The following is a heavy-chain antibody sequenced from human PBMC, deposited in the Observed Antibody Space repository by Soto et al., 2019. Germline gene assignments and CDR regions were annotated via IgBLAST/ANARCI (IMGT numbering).Heavy chain of an antibody. CDR1: GFTFSSYA. D-gene: IGHD5-18*01. V-gene: IGHV3-23*01. Sequence: GGSLRLSCAASGFTFSSYAMSWVRQAPGKGLEWVSAISGSGGSTYYADSVKGRFTISRDNSKNTLYLQMNSLRAEDTAVYYCAKLVRWIQLWSLLDGLDVRGQGSTVPV. J-gene: IGHJ6*02. CDR2: ISGSGGST. CDR3: AKLVRWIQLWSLLDGLDV.